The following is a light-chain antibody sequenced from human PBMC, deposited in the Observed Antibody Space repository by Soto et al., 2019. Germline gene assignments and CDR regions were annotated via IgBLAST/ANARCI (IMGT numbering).Light chain of an antibody. CDR1: QSISSW. CDR3: QQYNDGXPYT. Sequence: DIQMTQSPSTRSASVWDRVTITCRASQSISSWLAWYQQKTGTAPKLLIYKASTLESGVPSRFRGSRSGTEFTITVSSMQPDDFATYYCQQYNDGXPYTCGQGTKV. J-gene: IGKJ2*01. CDR2: KAS. V-gene: IGKV1-5*03.